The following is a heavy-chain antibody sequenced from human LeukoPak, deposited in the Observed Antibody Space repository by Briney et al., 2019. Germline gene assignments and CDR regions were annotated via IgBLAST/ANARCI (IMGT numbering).Heavy chain of an antibody. CDR3: ARDPYDSSGYYFDY. CDR2: INPNSGGT. D-gene: IGHD3-22*01. CDR1: GYTFTRYY. V-gene: IGHV1-2*02. Sequence: ASVKVSCKASGYTFTRYYMHWVRQAPGQGLEWMGWINPNSGGTNYAQKFQGRVTMTRDTSISTAYMELSRLRSDDTAVYYCARDPYDSSGYYFDYWGQGTLVTVSS. J-gene: IGHJ4*02.